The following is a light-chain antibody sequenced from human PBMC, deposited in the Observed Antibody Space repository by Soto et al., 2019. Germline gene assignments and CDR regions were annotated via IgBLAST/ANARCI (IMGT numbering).Light chain of an antibody. CDR2: KAS. CDR3: QQYGSSGT. CDR1: QTISDW. Sequence: DIRMTQSPSTLSASHGDRVTLTCRASQTISDWLAWHQQKPGKAPKLLIYKASSLESGVPSRFSGGGSGTDFALTISRLEPEDFAVYYCQQYGSSGTVGQGGKVDIK. V-gene: IGKV1-5*03. J-gene: IGKJ1*01.